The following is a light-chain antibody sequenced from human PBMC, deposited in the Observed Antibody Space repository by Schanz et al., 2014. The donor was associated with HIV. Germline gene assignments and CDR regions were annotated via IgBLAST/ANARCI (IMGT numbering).Light chain of an antibody. CDR3: QQFDSPPRT. Sequence: DIQMTQSPSNLSASVGDRVTITCRASQSVDRWLAWYQQKPGRAPKLLIYRASNLETGVPSRFSGGGSGTNSTFSISSLHSEHHATDYSQQFDSPPRTYGRGPRLESK. J-gene: IGKJ5*01. V-gene: IGKV1-5*03. CDR2: RAS. CDR1: QSVDRW.